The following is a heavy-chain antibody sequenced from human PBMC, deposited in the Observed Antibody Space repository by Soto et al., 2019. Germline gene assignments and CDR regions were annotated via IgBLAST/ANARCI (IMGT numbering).Heavy chain of an antibody. CDR2: IYYSGNS. Sequence: QVQLQESGPGLVKPSQTLSLTCTVSGDSISSGGYYWSWIRQHPGKGLEWIGYIYYSGNSYYNPSLQSRVTIAVDTSKNQFSLKVISVTAADTAVYYCARGNSGRHGVHFYYWGQGTLVTVSS. CDR3: ARGNSGRHGVHFYY. D-gene: IGHD1-26*01. J-gene: IGHJ4*02. V-gene: IGHV4-31*03. CDR1: GDSISSGGYY.